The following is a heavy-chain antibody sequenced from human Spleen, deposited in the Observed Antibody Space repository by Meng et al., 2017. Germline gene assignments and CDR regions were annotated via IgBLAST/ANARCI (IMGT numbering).Heavy chain of an antibody. V-gene: IGHV4-34*01. CDR3: ARGPTTMAHDFDY. J-gene: IGHJ4*02. CDR2: INHSGST. Sequence: QVQLQQCGAGLLKPSETLSLTCVVSGGSFSDYYWGWIRQPPGKGLEWIGEINHSGSTNYNPSLESRATISVDTSQNNLSLKLSSVTAADSAVYYCARGPTTMAHDFDYWGQGTLVTVSS. CDR1: GGSFSDYY. D-gene: IGHD4-11*01.